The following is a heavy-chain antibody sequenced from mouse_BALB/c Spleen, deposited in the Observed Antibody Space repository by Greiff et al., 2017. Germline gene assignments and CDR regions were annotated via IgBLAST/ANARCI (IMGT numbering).Heavy chain of an antibody. Sequence: QVQLQQSGAELARPGASVKMSCKASGYTFTSYTMHWVKQRPGQGLEWIGYINPSSGYTNYNQKFKDKATLTADKSSSTAYMQLSSLTSEDSAVYYSANYDYDEGAFAYWGQGTLVTVAA. CDR1: GYTFTSYT. CDR3: ANYDYDEGAFAY. V-gene: IGHV1-4*01. J-gene: IGHJ3*01. CDR2: INPSSGYT. D-gene: IGHD2-4*01.